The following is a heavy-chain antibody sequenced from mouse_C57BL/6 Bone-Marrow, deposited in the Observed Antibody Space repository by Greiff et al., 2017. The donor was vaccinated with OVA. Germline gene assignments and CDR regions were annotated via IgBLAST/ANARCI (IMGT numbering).Heavy chain of an antibody. V-gene: IGHV1-55*01. Sequence: QVQLQQPGAELVKPGASVKMSCKASGYTFTSYWITWVKQRPGQGLEWIGDIYPGSGSTNYNEKFKSKATLTVDTSSSTAYMQLSSLTSEDSAVYYCAREGTYSSNYFAYWGQGTLVTVSA. CDR2: IYPGSGST. J-gene: IGHJ3*01. D-gene: IGHD2-5*01. CDR1: GYTFTSYW. CDR3: AREGTYSSNYFAY.